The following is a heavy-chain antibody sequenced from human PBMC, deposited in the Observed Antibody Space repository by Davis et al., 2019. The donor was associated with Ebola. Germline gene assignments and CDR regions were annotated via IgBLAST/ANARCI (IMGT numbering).Heavy chain of an antibody. CDR1: GFTFSGSA. CDR2: IRSKANSYAT. Sequence: GESLKISCAASGFTFSGSAMHWVRQASGKGLEWVGRIRSKANSYATAYAASVKGRFTISRDDSKNTAYLQMNSLKTEDTAVYYCTTDGRTYYYDSSGYYVVYYFDYWGQGTLVTVSS. D-gene: IGHD3-22*01. J-gene: IGHJ4*02. V-gene: IGHV3-73*01. CDR3: TTDGRTYYYDSSGYYVVYYFDY.